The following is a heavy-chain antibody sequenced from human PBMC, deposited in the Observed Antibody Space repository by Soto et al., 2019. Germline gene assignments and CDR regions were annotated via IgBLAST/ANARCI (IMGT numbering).Heavy chain of an antibody. J-gene: IGHJ6*03. V-gene: IGHV4-39*01. CDR2: IYYSGST. Sequence: SETLSLTCTVSGGSISSSSYYWGWFRQPPGKGLEWIGSIYYSGSTYYNPSLKSRVTISVDTSKNQFSLKLSSVTAADTAVYYCAIGGMDYMDVWGKGTTVTVSS. CDR3: AIGGMDYMDV. CDR1: GGSISSSSYY.